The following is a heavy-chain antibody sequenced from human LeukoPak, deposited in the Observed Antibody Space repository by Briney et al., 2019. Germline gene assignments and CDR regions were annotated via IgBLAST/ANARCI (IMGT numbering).Heavy chain of an antibody. Sequence: ASVKVSCKASGYTFTHHGISWVRQAPGQGLEWMGWISCYNGDTIYAQNVQGRVTMTTDASTRTVYIELRNLGSDDTAMYYCARDPSNSSGYPAPFDPWGQGTLVTVSS. D-gene: IGHD3-22*01. CDR3: ARDPSNSSGYPAPFDP. J-gene: IGHJ5*02. V-gene: IGHV1-18*01. CDR1: GYTFTHHG. CDR2: ISCYNGDT.